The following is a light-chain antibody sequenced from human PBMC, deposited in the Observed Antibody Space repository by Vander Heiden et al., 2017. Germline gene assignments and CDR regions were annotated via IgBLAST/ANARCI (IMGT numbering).Light chain of an antibody. J-gene: IGLJ3*02. CDR3: VLYLGSGIWV. V-gene: IGLV8-61*01. CDR1: SGSVSTTYY. CDR2: STN. Sequence: QTVVTQEPSVSVSPGGTVTLTCGLTSGSVSTTYYPSWYQQTPGQAPRTLIYSTNTRSSGVHDRFSGSILGNKAALTITGAQADDESDYYCVLYLGSGIWVFGGGTKLTVL.